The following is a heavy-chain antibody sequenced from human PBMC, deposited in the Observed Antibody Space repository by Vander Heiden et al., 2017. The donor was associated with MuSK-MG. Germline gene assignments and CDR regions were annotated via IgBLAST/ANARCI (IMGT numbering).Heavy chain of an antibody. CDR3: ARGVPIVGGTAAWYFDL. V-gene: IGHV4-34*01. CDR1: GGSFSGYD. J-gene: IGHJ2*01. D-gene: IGHD2-21*02. Sequence: QVQLQQWGAGLLKPSETLSLTCAVYGGSFSGYDWGWCRKPPGKGLEWIGEINHSGSTNYNPSLKSRVNISVDTSKNQCSLKLSSVTAADTAVYYGARGVPIVGGTAAWYFDLWGRGTLVTVSS. CDR2: INHSGST.